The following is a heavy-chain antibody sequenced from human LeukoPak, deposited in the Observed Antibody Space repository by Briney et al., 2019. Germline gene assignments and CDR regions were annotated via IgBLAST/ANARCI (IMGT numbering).Heavy chain of an antibody. D-gene: IGHD6-6*01. CDR1: GFTFSSYA. Sequence: GGSLRLSCAASGFTFSSYAMSWVRQAPGKGLEWVSAISGSGGSTYYADSVKGRFTISRDNSKNTLYLQMNSLRAEDTAVYYCARGIEYSSSSPYWGQGTLVTVSS. CDR2: ISGSGGST. CDR3: ARGIEYSSSSPY. V-gene: IGHV3-23*01. J-gene: IGHJ4*02.